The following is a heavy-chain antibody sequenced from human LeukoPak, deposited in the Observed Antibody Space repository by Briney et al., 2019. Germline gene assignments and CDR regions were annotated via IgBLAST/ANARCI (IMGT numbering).Heavy chain of an antibody. J-gene: IGHJ4*02. CDR3: AKCAGYYYGSGDSYYFDY. CDR2: INPHSGGT. D-gene: IGHD3-10*01. Sequence: ASVKVSCKASGYTFTGYYMHWVRQARGQGLEWMGWINPHSGGTNYAQKFQGRVTMTRDTSISTAYMELSRLRSDDTAVYYCAKCAGYYYGSGDSYYFDYWGQGTLVTVSS. V-gene: IGHV1-2*02. CDR1: GYTFTGYY.